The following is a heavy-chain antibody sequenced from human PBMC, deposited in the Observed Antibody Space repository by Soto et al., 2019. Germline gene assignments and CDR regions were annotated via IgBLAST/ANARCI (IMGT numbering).Heavy chain of an antibody. V-gene: IGHV4-59*08. CDR3: VRRYGSCFHY. CDR1: GGSISSYY. Sequence: QVQLQESGPGLVKPSETLSLTCTVSGGSISSYYWSWIRQPPGKGLEWIGYIYYSGSTNYNPSLKSRVTISVDTSKNQFSLKLSSVTAADTALYYCVRRYGSCFHYWGQGTLVTVSS. D-gene: IGHD5-18*01. J-gene: IGHJ4*02. CDR2: IYYSGST.